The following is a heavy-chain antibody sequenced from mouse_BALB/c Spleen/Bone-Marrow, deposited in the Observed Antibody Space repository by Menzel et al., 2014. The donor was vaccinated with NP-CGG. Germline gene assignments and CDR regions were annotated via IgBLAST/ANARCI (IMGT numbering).Heavy chain of an antibody. J-gene: IGHJ2*01. V-gene: IGHV5-17*02. CDR3: TRGGNWDDFDY. CDR2: IISGSGTI. Sequence: EVKVVESGGGLVQPGGSRKLSCAASGLTFRSFGMHWFGKAPEKGLEWVATIISGSGTIFYADTVKGRFTGSRDNPKNTLFLQMTSLRSEDTAMYYCTRGGNWDDFDYWGQGTTLTVSS. D-gene: IGHD4-1*01. CDR1: GLTFRSFG.